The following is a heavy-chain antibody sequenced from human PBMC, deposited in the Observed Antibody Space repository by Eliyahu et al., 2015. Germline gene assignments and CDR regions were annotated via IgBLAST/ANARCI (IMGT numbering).Heavy chain of an antibody. CDR3: VRDMGGENYYFYY. CDR2: VIPLFGTA. Sequence: QVQLVQSGAEVKKPGSSVRVSCKASGGTFSNFAVSWVRQAPGQGPEWMGGVIPLFGTAHYAQKFXGRVTISADKSTSTAYMELNSLRTEDTAIYYCVRDMGGENYYFYYWGQGTLVIVSS. CDR1: GGTFSNFA. J-gene: IGHJ4*02. V-gene: IGHV1-69*06. D-gene: IGHD3-16*01.